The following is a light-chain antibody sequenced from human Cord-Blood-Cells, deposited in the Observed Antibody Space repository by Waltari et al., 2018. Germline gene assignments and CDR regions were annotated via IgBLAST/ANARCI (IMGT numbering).Light chain of an antibody. V-gene: IGLV2-23*01. CDR1: SSDVGSYNL. Sequence: QSALTQPASVSGSPGQSITISCTGTSSDVGSYNLVSWYQQHPGKVPKLMIYEGRKRPSGVSNRFSGSKSGNTASLTISGLQAEYEADYYCCSYAGSSTGVFGGGTKLTVL. J-gene: IGLJ3*02. CDR3: CSYAGSSTGV. CDR2: EGR.